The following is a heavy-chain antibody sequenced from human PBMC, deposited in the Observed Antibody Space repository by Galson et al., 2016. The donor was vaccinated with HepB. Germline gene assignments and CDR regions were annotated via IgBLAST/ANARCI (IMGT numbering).Heavy chain of an antibody. CDR2: INPKDGNR. D-gene: IGHD3-22*01. Sequence: SVKVSCKASGYSFTENYIHWVRQAPGQGLEWMGIINPKDGNRNYARKFQGRLTMTRDTSTSTVYMELSSLTSEDTAVYYCAREHKYSSCSEPLDHWSLGTLVIVSS. CDR3: AREHKYSSCSEPLDH. J-gene: IGHJ4*02. V-gene: IGHV1-46*01. CDR1: GYSFTENY.